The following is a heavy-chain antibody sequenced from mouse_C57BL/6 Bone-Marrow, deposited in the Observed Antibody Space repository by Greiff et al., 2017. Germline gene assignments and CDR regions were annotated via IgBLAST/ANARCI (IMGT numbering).Heavy chain of an antibody. CDR2: INYDGSST. CDR3: ARETFDGGFAY. J-gene: IGHJ3*01. CDR1: GFTFSDYY. V-gene: IGHV5-16*01. Sequence: EVKLMESEGGLVQPGSSMKLSCTASGFTFSDYYMAWVRQVPEKGLEWVANINYDGSSTYYLDSLKSRFIISGDNAKNILYLQMSSLKSEDAATYYCARETFDGGFAYWGQGTLVTVSA.